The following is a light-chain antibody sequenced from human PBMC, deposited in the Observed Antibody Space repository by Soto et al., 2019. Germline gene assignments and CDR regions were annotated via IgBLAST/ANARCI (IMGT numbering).Light chain of an antibody. J-gene: IGKJ1*01. CDR3: QQYGSSPRT. CDR2: GAS. V-gene: IGKV3-20*01. Sequence: EIVLTQSPGTLSLSPGERATLSCRASQSVNSNWLAWYQQKAGQAPRLLIYGASSSATGIPDRFSGSGSGTGLTLTITRLETDDFAVYYCQQYGSSPRTFGQGNKVEIK. CDR1: QSVNSNW.